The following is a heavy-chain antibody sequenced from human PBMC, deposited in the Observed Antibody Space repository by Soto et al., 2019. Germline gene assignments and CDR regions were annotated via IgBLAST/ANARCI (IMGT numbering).Heavy chain of an antibody. J-gene: IGHJ3*02. CDR2: IKSKTDGGTT. CDR3: TTDRCSGGSCYDAFDI. D-gene: IGHD2-15*01. Sequence: PGGSLRLSCVASGFTFSNAWMSWVRQAPGKGLEWVGRIKSKTDGGTTDYAAPVKGRFTISRDDSKNTLYLQMNSLKTEDTAVYYCTTDRCSGGSCYDAFDIWGQGTMVTVSS. V-gene: IGHV3-15*01. CDR1: GFTFSNAW.